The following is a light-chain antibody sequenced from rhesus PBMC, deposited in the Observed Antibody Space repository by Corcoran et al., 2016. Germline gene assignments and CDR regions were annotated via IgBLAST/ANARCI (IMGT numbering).Light chain of an antibody. CDR2: KAS. CDR1: ENVNNY. J-gene: IGKJ2*01. V-gene: IGKV1-74*01. CDR3: QHGYGNPYS. Sequence: DIQMTQSPSSLSASVGDRVTITCRASENVNNYLNWYQQKPGKAPKLLIYKASTLQSGVPSRFSGSGSGTDYTFTSSSLQPEDVATYYCQHGYGNPYSFGQGTKVEIK.